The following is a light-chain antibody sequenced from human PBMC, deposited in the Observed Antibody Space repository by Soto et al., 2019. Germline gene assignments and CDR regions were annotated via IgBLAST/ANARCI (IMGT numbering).Light chain of an antibody. CDR3: QQYNSYPWT. V-gene: IGKV1-5*03. J-gene: IGKJ1*01. Sequence: DIQMTQSPSTLSAAVGDRGTSTCRASQSISNWLAWYQQKPGKAPKLLIYKASSLESGVPSRFSGSGSGTEFTLTISSLQPDDFATYYCQQYNSYPWTFGQGTKVDIK. CDR2: KAS. CDR1: QSISNW.